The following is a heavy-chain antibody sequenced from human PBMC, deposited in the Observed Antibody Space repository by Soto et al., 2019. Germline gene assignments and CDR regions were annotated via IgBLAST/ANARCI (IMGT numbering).Heavy chain of an antibody. Sequence: QVQLQESGPGLVKPSQTLSLTCTVSGGSISSGGYYWSWIRQHPGKGLEWIGYIYYSGSTYYNPSLQTRVTISVDTSKNQFSLKLSSVTAADTAVYYCAASCVACRAFNYYGMDVWGQGTTVTVSS. V-gene: IGHV4-31*03. CDR2: IYYSGST. CDR1: GGSISSGGYY. CDR3: AASCVACRAFNYYGMDV. J-gene: IGHJ6*02. D-gene: IGHD3-3*02.